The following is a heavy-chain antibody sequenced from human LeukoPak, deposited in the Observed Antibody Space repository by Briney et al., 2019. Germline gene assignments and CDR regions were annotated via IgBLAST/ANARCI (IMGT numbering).Heavy chain of an antibody. CDR3: ARDRHSSSWYGGMDV. CDR2: IIPIFGTA. CDR1: GGTFSSYA. Sequence: SVKASCKASGGTFSSYAISWVRQAPGQGLEWMGGIIPIFGTANYAQKFQGRVTITADESTSTAYMELSSLRSGDTAVYYCARDRHSSSWYGGMDVWGQGTTVTVSS. V-gene: IGHV1-69*13. D-gene: IGHD6-13*01. J-gene: IGHJ6*02.